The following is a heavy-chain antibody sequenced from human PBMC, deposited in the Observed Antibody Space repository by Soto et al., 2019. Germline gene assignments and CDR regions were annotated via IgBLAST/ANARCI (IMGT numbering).Heavy chain of an antibody. D-gene: IGHD5-18*01. CDR1: GGSISSGGYY. Sequence: SETLSLTCTVSGGSISSGGYYWSWIRQHPGKGLEWIGYIYYSGSTYYNPSLKSRVTISVDTSKNQFSLKLSSVTAADTAVYYCARADTHYYYYMDVWGKGTTVTVSS. CDR2: IYYSGST. V-gene: IGHV4-31*03. CDR3: ARADTHYYYYMDV. J-gene: IGHJ6*03.